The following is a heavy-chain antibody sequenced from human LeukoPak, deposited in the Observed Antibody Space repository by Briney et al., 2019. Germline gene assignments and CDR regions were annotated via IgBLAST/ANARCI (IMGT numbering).Heavy chain of an antibody. CDR2: IYYCGST. D-gene: IGHD2-2*02. V-gene: IGHV4-31*03. J-gene: IGHJ4*02. CDR1: GGSISSGGYY. CDR3: ARGVGYCSSTSCYNYFDY. Sequence: SETLSLTCTVSGGSISSGGYYWSWIRQHPGKGLEWIGYIYYCGSTYYNPSLKSRVTISVDTSKNLFSLKLSSVTAADTAVYYCARGVGYCSSTSCYNYFDYWGQGTLVTVSS.